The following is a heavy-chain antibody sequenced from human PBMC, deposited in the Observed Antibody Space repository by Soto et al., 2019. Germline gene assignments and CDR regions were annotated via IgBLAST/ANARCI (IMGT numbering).Heavy chain of an antibody. V-gene: IGHV4-30-4*01. CDR2: IYHSGTT. CDR1: GGSISSDDYC. CDR3: ARESNYYNIRVIDS. Sequence: SETLSLTCTVSGGSISSDDYCWSWIRQPPGKGLECIGFIYHSGTTYYKQSLKRRVTISVDTSKNQFSLKLSSVTAAAAALYYCARESNYYNIRVIDSWAQGTLVTVSS. D-gene: IGHD3-10*01. J-gene: IGHJ4*02.